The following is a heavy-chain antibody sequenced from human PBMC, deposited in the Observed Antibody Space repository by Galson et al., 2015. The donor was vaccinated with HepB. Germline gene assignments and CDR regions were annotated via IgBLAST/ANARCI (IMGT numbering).Heavy chain of an antibody. CDR1: GFTFRNYA. CDR2: ITPSGDNT. V-gene: IGHV3-23*01. CDR3: ARVHHEHTSGWYRQALYYFDS. Sequence: SLRLSCAASGFTFRNYAMSWVRQAPGKGLEWVSAITPSGDNTPSADSVKGRFTISRDNSKNTLFLQKTGLTADDTAIYYCARVHHEHTSGWYRQALYYFDSWGQGTLVAVSS. D-gene: IGHD6-19*01. J-gene: IGHJ4*02.